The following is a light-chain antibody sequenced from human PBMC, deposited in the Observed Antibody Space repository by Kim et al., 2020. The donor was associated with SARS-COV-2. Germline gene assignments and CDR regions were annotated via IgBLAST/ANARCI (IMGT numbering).Light chain of an antibody. V-gene: IGLV1-47*01. Sequence: QSVLTQPPSASGTPGQRVTISCSGSSSNIGSNYVYWYQQLPGTAPKLLIYRNNQRPSGVPDRFSGSKSGTSASLAISGLRSEDEADYYCAAWDDSPPQEVFGTGTKVTVL. CDR1: SSNIGSNY. CDR2: RNN. CDR3: AAWDDSPPQEV. J-gene: IGLJ1*01.